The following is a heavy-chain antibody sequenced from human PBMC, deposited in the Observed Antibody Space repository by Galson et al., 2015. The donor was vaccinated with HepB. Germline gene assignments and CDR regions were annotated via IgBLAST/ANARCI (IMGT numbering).Heavy chain of an antibody. D-gene: IGHD2-15*01. CDR1: GFTFSNYA. CDR2: VSNSGGTT. J-gene: IGHJ6*02. Sequence: SLRLSCAASGFTFSNYAMSWVRQAPGKGLEWVSAVSNSGGTTYYADSVRGRFTVSRDNSKNTLYLQMNSLRAEDTAVYYCAKGLEYCSSGRCYSSYYYGMDVWGQGTTVTVSS. CDR3: AKGLEYCSSGRCYSSYYYGMDV. V-gene: IGHV3-23*01.